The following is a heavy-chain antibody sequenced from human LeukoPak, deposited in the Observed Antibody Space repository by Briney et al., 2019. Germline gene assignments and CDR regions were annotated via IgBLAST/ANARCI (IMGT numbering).Heavy chain of an antibody. D-gene: IGHD3-10*01. CDR3: ARGSFGSGSYPD. J-gene: IGHJ4*02. V-gene: IGHV4-30-4*01. Sequence: SETLSLTCTVSGGSISSADYYWSWIRQPPGKGLEWIGYIYYSGSTYYNPSLKSRVTISVDTSKNQFSLKLSSVTAADTAVYYCARGSFGSGSYPDWGQGTLVTVSS. CDR2: IYYSGST. CDR1: GGSISSADYY.